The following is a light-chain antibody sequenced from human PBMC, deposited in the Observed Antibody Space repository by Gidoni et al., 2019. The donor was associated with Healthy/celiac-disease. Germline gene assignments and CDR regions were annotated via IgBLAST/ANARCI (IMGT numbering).Light chain of an antibody. CDR1: QSVSSN. Sequence: EIVMPQSPATLSVSPGERATLSCRASQSVSSNLAWYQQKPGQGPRRLIYGASTRATGIPARFSGSGSGTEFTLTISSLQSEDFAVYYCQQYNNWPPYTFGQGTKLEIK. V-gene: IGKV3-15*01. J-gene: IGKJ2*01. CDR3: QQYNNWPPYT. CDR2: GAS.